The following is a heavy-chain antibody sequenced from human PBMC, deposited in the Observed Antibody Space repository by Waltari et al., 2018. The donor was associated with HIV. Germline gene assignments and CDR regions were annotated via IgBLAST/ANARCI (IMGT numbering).Heavy chain of an antibody. J-gene: IGHJ4*02. CDR1: GYTFTGHS. CDR2: NNPNTGGA. D-gene: IGHD2-15*01. V-gene: IGHV1-2*02. CDR3: ARATLGAANPFDY. Sequence: QVQLVQSGAEVQKPGASVKVSCRASGYTFTGHSMHWVRLAPGQGLEWMGWNNPNTGGANYAQKFQGRVTMTRDTSISTVYMELSSLKSDDTAVYYCARATLGAANPFDYWGQGTLVTVSS.